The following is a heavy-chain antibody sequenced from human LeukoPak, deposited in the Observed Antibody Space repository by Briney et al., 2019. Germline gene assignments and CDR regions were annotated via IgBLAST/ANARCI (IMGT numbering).Heavy chain of an antibody. CDR1: GYTFTGYY. Sequence: GASLKVSCKASGYTFTGYYMHWVRQAPGQGLEWMGWINANTGNPTYAQGFTGRFVFSLDTSVSTAYLQISSLKAEDTAVYFCARDLGSVTIFYWGQGTLVTVSS. D-gene: IGHD3-3*01. J-gene: IGHJ4*02. CDR2: INANTGNP. V-gene: IGHV7-4-1*02. CDR3: ARDLGSVTIFY.